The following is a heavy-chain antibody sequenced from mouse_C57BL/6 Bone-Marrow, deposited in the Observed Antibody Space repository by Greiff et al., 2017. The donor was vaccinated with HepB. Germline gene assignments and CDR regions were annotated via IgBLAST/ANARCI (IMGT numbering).Heavy chain of an antibody. D-gene: IGHD1-1*01. J-gene: IGHJ1*03. CDR3: ARGGLLRRYFDV. V-gene: IGHV2-2*01. Sequence: VKLQESGPGLVQPSQSLSITCTVSGFSLTSYGVHWVRQSPGKGLEWLGVIWSGGSTDYNAAFISRRRISKDNSKSQVFFKMNSLQADDTAIYYCARGGLLRRYFDVWGTGTTVTVSS. CDR1: GFSLTSYG. CDR2: IWSGGST.